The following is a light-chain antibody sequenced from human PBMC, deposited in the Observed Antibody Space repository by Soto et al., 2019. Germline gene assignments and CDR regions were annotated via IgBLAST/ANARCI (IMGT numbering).Light chain of an antibody. CDR1: ETIRSN. CDR3: QQYNNWWT. V-gene: IGKV3D-15*01. J-gene: IGKJ1*01. Sequence: VMTQSPDTLSVSPGERATLSCRASETIRSNLAWYQQKPGQAPRLLIYAASTRATGIPARFIGNGSGTEFTLTISSLQSEDFAVYYCQQYNNWWTFGQGTKVDI. CDR2: AAS.